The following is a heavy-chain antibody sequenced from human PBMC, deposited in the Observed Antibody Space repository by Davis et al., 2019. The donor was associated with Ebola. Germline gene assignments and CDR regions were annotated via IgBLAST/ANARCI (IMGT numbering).Heavy chain of an antibody. CDR3: ARLAVADNWFDP. CDR2: INHSGST. V-gene: IGHV4-34*01. J-gene: IGHJ5*02. D-gene: IGHD6-19*01. CDR1: GGSFSGYY. Sequence: PSETLSLTCAVYGGSFSGYYWSWIRQPPGKGLEWIGEINHSGSTNYNPSLKSRVTISVDTSKNQFSLKLSSVTAADTAVYYCARLAVADNWFDPWGQGTLVTVSS.